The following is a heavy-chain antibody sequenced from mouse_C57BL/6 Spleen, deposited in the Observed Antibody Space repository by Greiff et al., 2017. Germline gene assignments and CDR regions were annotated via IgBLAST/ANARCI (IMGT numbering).Heavy chain of an antibody. CDR2: INPSSGYT. Sequence: QVQLQQSGAELARPGASVKMSCKASGYTFTSYTMHWVKQRPGQGLEWIGYINPSSGYTKYNQKFKDKATLTADKSSSTAYMQLSRLTSEDSAVYYCARWGYCGSSYAMDYWGQGTSVTVSS. CDR1: GYTFTSYT. J-gene: IGHJ4*01. D-gene: IGHD1-1*01. V-gene: IGHV1-4*01. CDR3: ARWGYCGSSYAMDY.